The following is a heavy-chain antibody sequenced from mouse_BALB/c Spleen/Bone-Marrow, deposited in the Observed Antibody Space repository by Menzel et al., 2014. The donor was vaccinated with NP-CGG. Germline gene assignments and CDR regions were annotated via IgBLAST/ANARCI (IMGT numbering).Heavy chain of an antibody. CDR1: GFSLRGHG. D-gene: IGHD2-10*02. J-gene: IGHJ4*01. Sequence: QVQLKESGPGLVAPSQSLSITCTVSGFSLRGHGVNWVRQPPGKGLEWLGKIWGDGNTDYNSVLKSRLSISKDNSKSQVFLKMNSLQTDDTGRYYCAREGYGSWPMDYLGQGTSVTVSS. CDR2: IWGDGNT. CDR3: AREGYGSWPMDY. V-gene: IGHV2-6-7*01.